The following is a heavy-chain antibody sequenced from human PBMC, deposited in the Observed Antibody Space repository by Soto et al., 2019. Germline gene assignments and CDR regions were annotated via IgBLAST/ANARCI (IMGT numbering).Heavy chain of an antibody. CDR3: ARGVYCRSTSCLGGKICFDP. CDR2: ISSSSSYI. J-gene: IGHJ5*02. V-gene: IGHV3-21*01. Sequence: EVQLVESGGGLVKPGGSLRLSCAASGFTFSDYRMNWVRQAPGKGLEWVSSISSSSSYIYYADSVTGRFTISRDNAKNSLYRQMNSLRAEDTAVYYCARGVYCRSTSCLGGKICFDPWCQGTLVTVSS. D-gene: IGHD2-2*01. CDR1: GFTFSDYR.